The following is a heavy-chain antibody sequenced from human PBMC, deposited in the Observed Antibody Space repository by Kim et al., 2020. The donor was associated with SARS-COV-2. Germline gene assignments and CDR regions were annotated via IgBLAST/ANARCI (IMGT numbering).Heavy chain of an antibody. D-gene: IGHD6-13*01. Sequence: AASVKGRFTISRDDSKNTAYLQMNSLKTEDTAVYYCTRLGYSSSWYSVDYWGQGTLVTVSS. CDR3: TRLGYSSSWYSVDY. V-gene: IGHV3-73*01. J-gene: IGHJ4*02.